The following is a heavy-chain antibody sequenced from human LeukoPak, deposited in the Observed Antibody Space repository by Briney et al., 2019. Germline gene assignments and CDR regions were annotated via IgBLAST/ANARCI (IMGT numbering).Heavy chain of an antibody. V-gene: IGHV3-53*01. Sequence: GGSLRLSCAASGFTVSSNYMSWVRQAPGKGLEWVSVIYSGGSTYYADSVKGRFTISRDNSKNTLYLQMNSLRAEDTAVYYCARERTRLWFGELLYDAFDIWGQGTMVTVSS. CDR2: IYSGGST. J-gene: IGHJ3*02. CDR3: ARERTRLWFGELLYDAFDI. D-gene: IGHD3-10*01. CDR1: GFTVSSNY.